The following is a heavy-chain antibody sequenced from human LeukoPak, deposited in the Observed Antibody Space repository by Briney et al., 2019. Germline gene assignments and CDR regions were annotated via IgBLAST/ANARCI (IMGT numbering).Heavy chain of an antibody. V-gene: IGHV3-30*18. J-gene: IGHJ3*01. CDR3: AKDRCGGDCAFEGGFDV. CDR1: GFTYSTYG. Sequence: PGGSLRLSCAASGFTYSTYGMHWVRQTPGKGLEWVAVIYYDASKKFYVDSVKGRFTISRDNSKNTLYLEMNSLRVEDTAVYYCAKDRCGGDCAFEGGFDVWGQGTMVTVSS. D-gene: IGHD2-21*02. CDR2: IYYDASKK.